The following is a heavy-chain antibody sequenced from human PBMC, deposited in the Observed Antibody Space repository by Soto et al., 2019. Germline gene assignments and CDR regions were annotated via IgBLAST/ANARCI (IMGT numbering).Heavy chain of an antibody. CDR3: ARGVATSGP. V-gene: IGHV4-59*01. D-gene: IGHD5-12*01. Sequence: QVQLQESGPRLVKPSETLSLTCTVSGDSISSYYWSWIRQPPGKGLEWIGYVYYSGSTTYNPSLKSRVTISVDTPKNLFSLKLTSVTAADTDVYYCARGVATSGPWGQGTLVTVSS. CDR1: GDSISSYY. J-gene: IGHJ5*02. CDR2: VYYSGST.